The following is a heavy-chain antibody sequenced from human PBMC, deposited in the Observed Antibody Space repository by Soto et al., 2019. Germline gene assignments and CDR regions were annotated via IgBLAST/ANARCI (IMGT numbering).Heavy chain of an antibody. Sequence: VGSLRLSCAASGFTFSSYAMSWVRQAPGKGLEWVSAISGSGGSTYYADSVKGRFTISRDNSKNTLYLQMNSLRAEDTAVYYCAKDLSRDYYDSSGYYSAPGPTLDYWGQGTLVTVSS. CDR3: AKDLSRDYYDSSGYYSAPGPTLDY. V-gene: IGHV3-23*01. CDR2: ISGSGGST. D-gene: IGHD3-22*01. CDR1: GFTFSSYA. J-gene: IGHJ4*02.